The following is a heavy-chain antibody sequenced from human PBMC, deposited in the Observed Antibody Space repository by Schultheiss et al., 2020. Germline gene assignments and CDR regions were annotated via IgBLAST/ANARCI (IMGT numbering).Heavy chain of an antibody. Sequence: GGSLGLSCKGSGYSFTSYWIGWVRQMPGKGLEWMGIIYPGDSDTRYSPSFQGQVTISADKSISTAYLQWSSLKASDTAMYYCARRITMVRADAFDIWGQGTRVNV. D-gene: IGHD3-10*01. CDR1: GYSFTSYW. V-gene: IGHV5-51*01. CDR3: ARRITMVRADAFDI. CDR2: IYPGDSDT. J-gene: IGHJ3*02.